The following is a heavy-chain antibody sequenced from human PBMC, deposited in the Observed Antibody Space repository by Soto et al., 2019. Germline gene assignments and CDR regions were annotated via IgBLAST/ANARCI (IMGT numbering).Heavy chain of an antibody. Sequence: QVQLQESGPGLVKPSETLSLTCTVSGGSVSSGSYYWSWIRQPPGKGLEWIGYIYYSGSTNYNPSLKSRVTISVDTSKNQFSLKLSSVTAADTAVYYCARDRTTTVTPDYYYYYGMDVWGQGTTVTVSS. CDR3: ARDRTTTVTPDYYYYYGMDV. J-gene: IGHJ6*02. V-gene: IGHV4-61*01. CDR2: IYYSGST. CDR1: GGSVSSGSYY. D-gene: IGHD4-17*01.